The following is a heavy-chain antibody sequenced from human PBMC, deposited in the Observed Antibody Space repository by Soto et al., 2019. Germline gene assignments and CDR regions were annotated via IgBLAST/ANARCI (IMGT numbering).Heavy chain of an antibody. J-gene: IGHJ6*02. CDR2: IYLGGSI. CDR1: GGSISSGY. Sequence: PSETLSLTCSVSGGSISSGYWTWIRHPPGKGLEWIGYIYLGGSINYNPSLKSRVIILVDTSKNQFSLRLSSVTAADTAVYYCDRAPSLRYITAAPYGMDVWGQGTTVTVSS. V-gene: IGHV4-59*01. D-gene: IGHD6-13*01. CDR3: DRAPSLRYITAAPYGMDV.